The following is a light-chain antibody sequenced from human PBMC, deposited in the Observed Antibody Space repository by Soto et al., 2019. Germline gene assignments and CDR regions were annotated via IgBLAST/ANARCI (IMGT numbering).Light chain of an antibody. CDR2: DAS. V-gene: IGKV3D-20*02. Sequence: EFVLTQSPGTLSLSPGERATLSCRTSQSVRSRYLAWYQQKPGQAPRLLIYDASSRPGGIPDRFSGSGSGTDFTLTISSLEPEDFAVYYCQQRSNWPLTFGGGTKVEIK. J-gene: IGKJ4*01. CDR1: QSVRSRY. CDR3: QQRSNWPLT.